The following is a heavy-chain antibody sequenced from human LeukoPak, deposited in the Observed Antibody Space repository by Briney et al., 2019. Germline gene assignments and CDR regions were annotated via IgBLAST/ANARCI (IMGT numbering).Heavy chain of an antibody. D-gene: IGHD1-26*01. Sequence: ASVKVSCKASGYTFTTYYMHWVRQAPGQGLEWMGIINPSASTTNYAQKFQGRVTMTRDTSTSIVYMELSSLRSEDTAVYYCARGGGGSYHPYYYYYYFMDVWGKGTTVTISS. CDR1: GYTFTTYY. J-gene: IGHJ6*03. CDR3: ARGGGGSYHPYYYYYYFMDV. V-gene: IGHV1-46*01. CDR2: INPSASTT.